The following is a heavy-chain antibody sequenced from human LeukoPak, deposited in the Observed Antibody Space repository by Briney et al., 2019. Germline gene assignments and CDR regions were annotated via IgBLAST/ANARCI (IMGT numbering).Heavy chain of an antibody. J-gene: IGHJ6*02. V-gene: IGHV4-39*07. Sequence: SETLSLTCTVSGGSISSSSYYWSWIRQPPGKGLEWIGEINHSGSTNYNPSLKSRVTISVDTSKNQFSLKLSSVTAADTAVYYCARVSTQSYCSGGSCYSLYGMDVWGQGTTVTVSS. CDR1: GGSISSSSYY. CDR2: INHSGST. CDR3: ARVSTQSYCSGGSCYSLYGMDV. D-gene: IGHD2-15*01.